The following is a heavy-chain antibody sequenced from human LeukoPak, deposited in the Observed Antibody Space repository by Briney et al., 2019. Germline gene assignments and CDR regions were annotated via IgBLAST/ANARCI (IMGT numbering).Heavy chain of an antibody. D-gene: IGHD7-27*01. CDR2: IYYSGST. CDR1: GGSISRYY. Sequence: SETLSLTCTVSGGSISRYYWSWIRQPPGKGLEWIGYIYYSGSTNYNPSLKSRVTISVDTSKNQFSLKLSSVTAADTAVYYCARHGYPGDRYWYFDLWGRGTLVTVSS. V-gene: IGHV4-59*08. CDR3: ARHGYPGDRYWYFDL. J-gene: IGHJ2*01.